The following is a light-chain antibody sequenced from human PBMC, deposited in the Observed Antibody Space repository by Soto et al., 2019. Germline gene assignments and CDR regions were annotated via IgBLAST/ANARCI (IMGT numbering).Light chain of an antibody. CDR3: QYHGSSPIT. Sequence: EIVLTQSPVTLSLSSGERATLSCRASQSVSSSYLAWYQQKPGQAPRLLIFAASSRASGIPDRFSGSGSGTDFTLTISRLEPEDFALFYCQYHGSSPITFGQGTRLEIK. V-gene: IGKV3-20*01. CDR1: QSVSSSY. CDR2: AAS. J-gene: IGKJ5*01.